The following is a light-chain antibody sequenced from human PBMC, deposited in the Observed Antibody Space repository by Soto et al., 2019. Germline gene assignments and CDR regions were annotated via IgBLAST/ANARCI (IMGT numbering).Light chain of an antibody. CDR3: QQRSNWPPT. CDR1: QSVSSY. Sequence: EIVLTQSPATLSLSPGERATLSCRASQSVSSYLAWYQQKPGQAPRLLIYDASNRATGIPARFSGSGSGTDLTITISSLEPEDFAVYDCQQRSNWPPTFGQGTRLEIK. V-gene: IGKV3-11*01. CDR2: DAS. J-gene: IGKJ5*01.